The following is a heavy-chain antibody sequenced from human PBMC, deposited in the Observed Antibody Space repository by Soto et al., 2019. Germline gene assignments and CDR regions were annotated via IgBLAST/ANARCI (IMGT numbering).Heavy chain of an antibody. CDR3: ARDIAVAGPGPYYYYGMDV. Sequence: GASVKVSCKASGYTFTSYYMHWVRQAPGQGLEWMGIINPSGGSTSYAQKFQGRVTMTRDTSTSTVYMELSSLRSEDTAVYYCARDIAVAGPGPYYYYGMDVWGQGTTVTVSS. D-gene: IGHD6-19*01. CDR2: INPSGGST. V-gene: IGHV1-46*03. CDR1: GYTFTSYY. J-gene: IGHJ6*02.